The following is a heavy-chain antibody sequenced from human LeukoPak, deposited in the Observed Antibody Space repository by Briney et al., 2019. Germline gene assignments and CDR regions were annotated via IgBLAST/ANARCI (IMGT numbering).Heavy chain of an antibody. CDR3: ARLYCGSTSCYSPFDY. CDR2: ISHSGST. V-gene: IGHV4-34*01. CDR1: GFTFSSYA. D-gene: IGHD2-2*02. Sequence: GSLRLSCAASGFTFSSYAMSWVRQAPGKGLEWLGEISHSGSTNYNPSLQSRITILVDASKNQFSLKLSSVTAADTAVYYCARLYCGSTSCYSPFDYWGQGTLVTVSS. J-gene: IGHJ4*02.